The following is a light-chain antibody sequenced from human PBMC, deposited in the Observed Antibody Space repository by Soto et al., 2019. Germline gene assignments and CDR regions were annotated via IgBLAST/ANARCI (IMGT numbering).Light chain of an antibody. Sequence: EIVLTQSPATLSLSPGERATLSCRASQSVSSYLAWYQQKPGQAPRLLIYDASNRATGIPARFSGSGSGTDFTLTNSSLETEDFAVYYCRQRSNWPRTWTFGQGTKVQTK. J-gene: IGKJ1*01. CDR1: QSVSSY. V-gene: IGKV3-11*01. CDR2: DAS. CDR3: RQRSNWPRTWT.